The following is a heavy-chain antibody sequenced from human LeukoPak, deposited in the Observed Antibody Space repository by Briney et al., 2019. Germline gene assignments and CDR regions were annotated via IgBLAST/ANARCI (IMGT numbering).Heavy chain of an antibody. CDR3: AKSWGYTRPYYNYMDV. CDR2: IGYRGGSI. V-gene: IGHV3-23*01. J-gene: IGHJ6*03. Sequence: PGGSLRLSCAASGFTFSNYAMSWVRQAPGKGLEWVSIIGYRGGSIYYAYSVQGRFTISRDNSKNTLPLQMNGLRPEDTAVYYCAKSWGYTRPYYNYMDVWGKGTTVTVSS. CDR1: GFTFSNYA. D-gene: IGHD3-16*02.